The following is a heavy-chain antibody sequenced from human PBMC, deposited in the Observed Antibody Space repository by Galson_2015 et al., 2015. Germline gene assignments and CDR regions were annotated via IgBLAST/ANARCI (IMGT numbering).Heavy chain of an antibody. CDR1: GFTFSDYY. CDR2: ISSSGDTI. J-gene: IGHJ4*02. Sequence: SLRLSCAASGFTFSDYYMSWIRQAPGKGLDWVSYISSSGDTIYYADSVKGRFTISRDNAKNSLYLQMNSLRAEDTAVYYCARRGDYGDYSFGYWGQGTLVTVSS. D-gene: IGHD4-17*01. V-gene: IGHV3-11*01. CDR3: ARRGDYGDYSFGY.